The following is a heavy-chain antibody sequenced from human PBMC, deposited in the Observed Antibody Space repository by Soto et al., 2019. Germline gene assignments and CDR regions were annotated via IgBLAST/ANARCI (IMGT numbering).Heavy chain of an antibody. D-gene: IGHD6-19*01. CDR1: GYTFTDYY. Sequence: VASVKVSCKASGYTFTDYYMHWVRQAPGQGLEWMGWINPNSGGTNYLQKFQGWVTMTRDTSVDTAYMELSRLRSDDTAVYYCARGVGQWLLNLDVWGQGTTVTVSS. CDR3: ARGVGQWLLNLDV. CDR2: INPNSGGT. J-gene: IGHJ6*02. V-gene: IGHV1-2*04.